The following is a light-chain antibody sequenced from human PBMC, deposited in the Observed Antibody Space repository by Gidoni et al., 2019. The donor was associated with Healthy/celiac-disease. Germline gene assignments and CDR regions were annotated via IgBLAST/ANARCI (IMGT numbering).Light chain of an antibody. CDR3: QQYGSSPPYT. CDR2: GAS. J-gene: IGKJ2*01. CDR1: QSVSSSY. Sequence: EIVLTQSPGTLSLSPGERATLSCRASQSVSSSYLAWYQQQPDQAPRLLIYGASSRATGIPDRFSGSGSGTDFTLTISRLEPEDFAVYYCQQYGSSPPYTFGQGTKLEIK. V-gene: IGKV3-20*01.